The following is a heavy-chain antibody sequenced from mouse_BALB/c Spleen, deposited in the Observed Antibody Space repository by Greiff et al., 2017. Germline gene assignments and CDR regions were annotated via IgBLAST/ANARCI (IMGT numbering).Heavy chain of an antibody. CDR2: ISYSGST. J-gene: IGHJ3*01. V-gene: IGHV3-2*02. CDR3: ASLLYYDYDARFAY. CDR1: GYSITSDYA. Sequence: DVQLQESGPGLVKPSQSLSLTCTVTGYSITSDYAWNWIRQFPGNKLEWMGYISYSGSTSYNPSLKSRISITRDTSKNQFFLQLNSVTTEDTATYYCASLLYYDYDARFAYWGQGTLVTVSA. D-gene: IGHD2-4*01.